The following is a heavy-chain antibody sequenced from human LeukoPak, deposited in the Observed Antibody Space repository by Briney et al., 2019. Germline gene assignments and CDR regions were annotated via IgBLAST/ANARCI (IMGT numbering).Heavy chain of an antibody. V-gene: IGHV3-30-3*01. CDR1: GFTFSSYA. Sequence: AGGSLRLSCAASGFTFSSYAMHWVRQAPGKGLEWVAVISYDGSNKYYADSVKGRFTISRDNSKNTLYLQMNSLRAEDTAVYYCAKDSPRIRDRWGQGTLVTVSS. CDR2: ISYDGSNK. J-gene: IGHJ4*02. CDR3: AKDSPRIRDR. D-gene: IGHD2-15*01.